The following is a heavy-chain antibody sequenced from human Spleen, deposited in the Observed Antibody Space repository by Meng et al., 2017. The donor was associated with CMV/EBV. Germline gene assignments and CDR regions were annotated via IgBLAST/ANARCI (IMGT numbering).Heavy chain of an antibody. V-gene: IGHV5-51*01. J-gene: IGHJ3*02. D-gene: IGHD3-22*01. CDR3: ARSRTSSGYYFQGAFDI. Sequence: KVSCKGSGYSFTSYWIGWVRQMPGKGLEWMGIIYPGDSDTRYSPSFQGQVTISADKSISTAYLQWSSLKASDTAMYYCARSRTSSGYYFQGAFDIWGQGTMVTVSS. CDR1: GYSFTSYW. CDR2: IYPGDSDT.